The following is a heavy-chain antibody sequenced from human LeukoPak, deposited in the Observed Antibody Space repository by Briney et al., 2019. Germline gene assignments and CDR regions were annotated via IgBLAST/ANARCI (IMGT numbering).Heavy chain of an antibody. CDR1: GFTFSSYS. J-gene: IGHJ4*02. Sequence: GGSLRLSCAASGFTFSSYSMNWVRQAPGKGLDWVSSISSSSSYIYYADSVKGRFTISRDNAKNSLYLQMNSLRAEDTAVYYCARKRRNIVATNLDYWDQGTLVTVSS. CDR2: ISSSSSYI. CDR3: ARKRRNIVATNLDY. V-gene: IGHV3-21*01. D-gene: IGHD5-12*01.